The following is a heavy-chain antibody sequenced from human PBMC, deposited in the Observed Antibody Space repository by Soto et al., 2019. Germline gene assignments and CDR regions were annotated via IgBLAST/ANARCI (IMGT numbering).Heavy chain of an antibody. Sequence: GGSLRLSCAASGFTFSRYAMSWVRQAPGKGLEWVSAISGSGGSTYYADSVKGRFTISRDNSKNTLYLQMNSLRAEDTAVYYCAYAPYCIFQCFRHHPYWGQGTLDTASS. CDR2: ISGSGGST. V-gene: IGHV3-23*01. D-gene: IGHD2-2*01. J-gene: IGHJ4*02. CDR3: AYAPYCIFQCFRHHPY. CDR1: GFTFSRYA.